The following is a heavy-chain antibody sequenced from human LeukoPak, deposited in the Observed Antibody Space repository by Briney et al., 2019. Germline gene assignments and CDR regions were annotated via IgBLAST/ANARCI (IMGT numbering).Heavy chain of an antibody. D-gene: IGHD2-2*01. J-gene: IGHJ6*03. V-gene: IGHV3-7*01. CDR1: GFTFSSYW. Sequence: QPGGSLRLSCAASGFTFSSYWMSWVRQAPGKGLEWVANIKQDGSEKYYVDSVKGRFTISRDNAKNSLHLQMNSLRAEDTAVYYCARDRLGYCSSTSCYYMDVWGKGTTVTVSS. CDR2: IKQDGSEK. CDR3: ARDRLGYCSSTSCYYMDV.